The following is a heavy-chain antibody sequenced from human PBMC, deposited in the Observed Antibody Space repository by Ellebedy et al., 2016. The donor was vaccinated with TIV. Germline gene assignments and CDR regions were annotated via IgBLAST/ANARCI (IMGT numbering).Heavy chain of an antibody. Sequence: GGSLRLXCAASGFTFSSYAMSWVRQAPGKGLEWVSAISGSGGSTYYADSVKGRFTISRDNSENTLYLQMNSLRAEDTAVYYCATLRGYDILTGYLPRYFDLWGRGTLVTVSS. J-gene: IGHJ2*01. CDR1: GFTFSSYA. CDR3: ATLRGYDILTGYLPRYFDL. D-gene: IGHD3-9*01. V-gene: IGHV3-23*01. CDR2: ISGSGGST.